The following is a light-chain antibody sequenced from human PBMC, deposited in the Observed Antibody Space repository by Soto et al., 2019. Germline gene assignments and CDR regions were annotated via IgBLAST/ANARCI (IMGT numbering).Light chain of an antibody. J-gene: IGKJ5*01. V-gene: IGKV3-15*01. Sequence: EIVLTQSPATLSVSPREGASLXCRASQSVSIKLAWYQQKPGQAPRLLIYDTSTRATGIPARFSGSGSGTEFTLTISSLQSEDFAVYYCQQYNNWPPITFGQGTRLEIK. CDR3: QQYNNWPPIT. CDR2: DTS. CDR1: QSVSIK.